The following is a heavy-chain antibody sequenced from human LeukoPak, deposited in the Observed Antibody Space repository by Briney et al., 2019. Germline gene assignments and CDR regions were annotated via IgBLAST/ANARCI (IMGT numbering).Heavy chain of an antibody. D-gene: IGHD6-13*01. J-gene: IGHJ6*03. CDR1: GGTFSSYA. V-gene: IGHV1-69*05. CDR3: ARDWFDRGAAGALPYYYYYMDV. Sequence: SVKVSCKASGGTFSSYAISRVRQAPGQGLEWLGGIIPIFGTANYAQKFQGRVTITTDESTSTAYMELSSLRSEDTAVYYCARDWFDRGAAGALPYYYYYMDVWGKGTTVTVSS. CDR2: IIPIFGTA.